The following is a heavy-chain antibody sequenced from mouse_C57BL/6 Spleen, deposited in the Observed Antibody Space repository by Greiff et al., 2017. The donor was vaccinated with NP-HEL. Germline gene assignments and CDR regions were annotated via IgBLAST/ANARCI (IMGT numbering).Heavy chain of an antibody. CDR2: INPNNGGT. CDR3: ARKGSNNSFAY. Sequence: EVQLQQSGPELVKPGASVKIPCKASGYTFTDYNMDWVKQSHGKSLEWIGDINPNNGGTIYNQKFKGKATLTVDKSSSTAYMELRSLTSEDTAVYYGARKGSNNSFAYWGQGTLVTVSA. V-gene: IGHV1-18*01. CDR1: GYTFTDYN. J-gene: IGHJ3*01. D-gene: IGHD2-5*01.